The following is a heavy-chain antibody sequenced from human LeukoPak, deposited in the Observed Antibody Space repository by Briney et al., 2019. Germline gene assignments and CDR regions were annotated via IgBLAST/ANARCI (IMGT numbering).Heavy chain of an antibody. CDR2: IYHSGST. D-gene: IGHD6-13*01. J-gene: IGHJ4*02. Sequence: PSETLSLTCAVSGGSISSSNWWSWVRQPPGKGLEWIGEIYHSGSTNYNPSLMSRVTISVDKSKNQFSLKLSSVTAADTAVYYCARVAAAGVFDYWGQGTLVTVSS. CDR3: ARVAAAGVFDY. V-gene: IGHV4-4*02. CDR1: GGSISSSNW.